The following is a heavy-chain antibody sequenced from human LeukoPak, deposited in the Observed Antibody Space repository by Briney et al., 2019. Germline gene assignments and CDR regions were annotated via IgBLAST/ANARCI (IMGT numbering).Heavy chain of an antibody. CDR3: AKGQTTVTLVYYFDY. Sequence: GGSLRLSCAASGFTFSSYAMNWVRQAPGKGLEWVSAISGSDGSTYYADSVKGRFTISRDNSKNTLYLQMNSLRAEDTAVYYCAKGQTTVTLVYYFDYWGQGTLVTVSS. CDR2: ISGSDGST. CDR1: GFTFSSYA. J-gene: IGHJ4*02. D-gene: IGHD4-17*01. V-gene: IGHV3-23*01.